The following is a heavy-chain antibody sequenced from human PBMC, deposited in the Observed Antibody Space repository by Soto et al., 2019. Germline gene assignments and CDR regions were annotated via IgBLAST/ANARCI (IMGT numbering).Heavy chain of an antibody. Sequence: QVQLVESGGGVVQPGRSLRLSCAASGFTFSSYGMHWVRQAPGKGLEWVAVISYDGSNKYYADSVKGRFTISRDNSKNTLYLQMNSRRAEDTAVYYCAGLLGYCISTSCSDYWGQGTLVTVSS. D-gene: IGHD2-2*01. CDR3: AGLLGYCISTSCSDY. V-gene: IGHV3-30*03. CDR1: GFTFSSYG. CDR2: ISYDGSNK. J-gene: IGHJ4*02.